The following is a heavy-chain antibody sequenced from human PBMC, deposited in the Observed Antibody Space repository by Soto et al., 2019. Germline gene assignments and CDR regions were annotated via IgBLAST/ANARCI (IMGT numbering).Heavy chain of an antibody. D-gene: IGHD1-1*01. CDR2: INHSGST. CDR3: ASAFRVKLGPYYYYYGLDV. J-gene: IGHJ6*02. Sequence: SETLSLTCAVYGGSFSGYYWSWIRQPPGKGLEWIGEINHSGSTNYNPSLKSRVTISVDTSKNQFSLKLSSVTAADTAVYYCASAFRVKLGPYYYYYGLDVWGQGNTVT. CDR1: GGSFSGYY. V-gene: IGHV4-34*01.